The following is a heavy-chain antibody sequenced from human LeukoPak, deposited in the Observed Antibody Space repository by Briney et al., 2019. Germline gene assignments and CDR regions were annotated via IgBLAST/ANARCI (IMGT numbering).Heavy chain of an antibody. V-gene: IGHV3-7*01. CDR1: GFTFSSYW. CDR2: IKQDGSEK. J-gene: IGHJ6*03. D-gene: IGHD3-3*01. CDR3: ARGSSYYDFWSGYYLPGYYYYMDV. Sequence: GGSLRLSCAASGFTFSSYWMSWVRQAPGKGLEWVANIKQDGSEKYYLDSVKGRFTISRDNAKNSLYLQMNSLRAEDTAVYYCARGSSYYDFWSGYYLPGYYYYMDVWGKGTTVTVSS.